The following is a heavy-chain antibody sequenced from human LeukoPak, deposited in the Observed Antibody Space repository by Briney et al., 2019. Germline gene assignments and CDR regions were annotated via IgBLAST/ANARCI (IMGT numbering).Heavy chain of an antibody. CDR3: ARDHSNWNYAPDF. CDR1: GYTFTRYG. V-gene: IGHV1-18*01. CDR2: ISASNGNT. D-gene: IGHD1-7*01. Sequence: ASVRVSCKASGYTFTRYGISWVRQAPGQGLQWLGWISASNGNTNYAQKFRDRVTMSTDTSTGTAYLDVRSLTSDDTAVYYCARDHSNWNYAPDFWGQGTLVTVSS. J-gene: IGHJ4*02.